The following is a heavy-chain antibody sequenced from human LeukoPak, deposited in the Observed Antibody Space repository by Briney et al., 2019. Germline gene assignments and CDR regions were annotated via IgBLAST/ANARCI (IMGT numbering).Heavy chain of an antibody. CDR3: ARGQGGNYYLNYFDY. Sequence: SVTLSLTCTVTGGSFSTYYWSWIPKPPGKGREWIGHFYYSGSTNYNPSLKSRVTISVDTSRNQFSLKLTSVTAADTAVYYCARGQGGNYYLNYFDYWGQGALVTVSS. CDR2: FYYSGST. D-gene: IGHD1-26*01. CDR1: GGSFSTYY. V-gene: IGHV4-59*01. J-gene: IGHJ4*02.